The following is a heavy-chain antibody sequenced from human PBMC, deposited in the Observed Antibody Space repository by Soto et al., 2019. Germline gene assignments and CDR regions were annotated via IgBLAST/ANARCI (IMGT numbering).Heavy chain of an antibody. CDR2: ISGSGGST. V-gene: IGHV3-23*01. Sequence: GGSLRLSCAASGFTFSSYAMSWVRQAPGKGLEWVSAISGSGGSTYYADSVKGRFTISRDNSKNTLYLQMNSLRAEDTAVYYCAKDLGHKSSSSITGTLQRFHYYYYYMDVWGKGTTVTVSS. D-gene: IGHD1-20*01. CDR3: AKDLGHKSSSSITGTLQRFHYYYYYMDV. J-gene: IGHJ6*03. CDR1: GFTFSSYA.